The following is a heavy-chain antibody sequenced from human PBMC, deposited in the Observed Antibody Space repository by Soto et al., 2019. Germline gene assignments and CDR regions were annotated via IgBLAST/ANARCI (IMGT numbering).Heavy chain of an antibody. CDR2: ISGYSGNA. CDR3: ATGGGALDI. J-gene: IGHJ3*02. V-gene: IGHV1-18*01. Sequence: QVQRVQSGAEVKEPGATVKVSCTASGNIVANYGINWVRQAPGQGLEWMGCISGYSGNAHYSQKFQGRVTVTTDTSTTTAYMELTSLTSDDTALYYCATGGGALDIWGQGTMVTVSS. CDR1: GNIVANYG.